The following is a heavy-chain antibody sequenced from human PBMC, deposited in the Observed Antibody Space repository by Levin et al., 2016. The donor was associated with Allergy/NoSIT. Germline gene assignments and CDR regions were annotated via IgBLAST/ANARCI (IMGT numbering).Heavy chain of an antibody. Sequence: WIRQPPGKALEWLALIDWGDDKYYNASVETRLTISKDNTKNQVFLRMTNVAPVDTGTYYCARMAVVRPLNSRDSYYYGLDVWGQGTTVTVSS. CDR3: ARMAVVRPLNSRDSYYYGLDV. J-gene: IGHJ6*02. CDR2: IDWGDDK. D-gene: IGHD5-18*01. V-gene: IGHV2-70*01.